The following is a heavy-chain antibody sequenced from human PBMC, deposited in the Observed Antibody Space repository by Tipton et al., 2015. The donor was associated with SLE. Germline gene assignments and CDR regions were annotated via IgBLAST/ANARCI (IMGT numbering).Heavy chain of an antibody. V-gene: IGHV1-69*06. CDR1: GGTFISYL. D-gene: IGHD1-7*01. CDR3: ARVHWAGNTRWYFDL. J-gene: IGHJ2*01. CDR2: IMPIFGTP. Sequence: QLVQSGAEVKKPGSSVRVSCKASGGTFISYLVAWVRQAPGQGLECMGGIMPIFGTPNYAQRFEDRVTITADTSTSTVYMDLSSLTSEDTAVYYCARVHWAGNTRWYFDLWGRGTLVTVSS.